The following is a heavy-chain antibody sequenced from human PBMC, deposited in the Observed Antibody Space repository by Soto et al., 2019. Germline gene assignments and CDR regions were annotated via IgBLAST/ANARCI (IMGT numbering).Heavy chain of an antibody. J-gene: IGHJ5*02. CDR1: GFPFSSYT. CDR3: ARERGYSGYDSGWFDP. CDR2: IRPSSSTI. V-gene: IGHV3-48*01. D-gene: IGHD5-12*01. Sequence: EVQLVESGGGLVQPGGSLRLSCAASGFPFSSYTMNWVRQAPGKGLEWVSYIRPSSSTIYYADSVKGRFTISRDNAKNSLSLQMNSLRAEDTAVYYCARERGYSGYDSGWFDPWGQGTLVTVSS.